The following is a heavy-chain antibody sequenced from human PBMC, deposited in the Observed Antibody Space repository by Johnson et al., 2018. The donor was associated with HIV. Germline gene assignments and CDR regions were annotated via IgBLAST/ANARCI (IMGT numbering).Heavy chain of an antibody. Sequence: VQLVESGGGLEQPGGSLRLSCAASGFTFRNYAMSWVRQAPGKGLEWVSGISGSGGSTYYADPVKGRFTISRDNSKNTLYLQRNSLRAEDTAIYYCARDCNKPGNAFDIWGQGTMVTVSS. V-gene: IGHV3-23*04. D-gene: IGHD2-21*01. CDR2: ISGSGGST. J-gene: IGHJ3*02. CDR1: GFTFRNYA. CDR3: ARDCNKPGNAFDI.